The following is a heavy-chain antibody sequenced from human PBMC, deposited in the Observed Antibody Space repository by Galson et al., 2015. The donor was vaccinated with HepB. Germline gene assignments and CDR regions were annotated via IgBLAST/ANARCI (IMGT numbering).Heavy chain of an antibody. CDR2: INPNDGAT. CDR3: ARELVATYYFDY. CDR1: GYTSTNYH. J-gene: IGHJ4*03. V-gene: IGHV1-46*01. D-gene: IGHD2-15*01. Sequence: SVKVSCKASGYTSTNYHIHWVRQAPGQGLEWMGIINPNDGATSYPQKFQGRVTMTRDTSTSTVYMDLSSLRSEDTAVYYCARELVATYYFDYWGQGTMVTVSS.